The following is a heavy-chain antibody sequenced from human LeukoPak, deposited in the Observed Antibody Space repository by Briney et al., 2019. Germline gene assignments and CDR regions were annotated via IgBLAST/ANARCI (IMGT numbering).Heavy chain of an antibody. D-gene: IGHD3-22*01. V-gene: IGHV3-30*03. CDR2: ISYDGSNK. J-gene: IGHJ3*02. CDR1: GFTFSSYG. Sequence: PGGSLRLSCAASGFTFSSYGMHWVRQAPGKGLEWVAVISYDGSNKYYADSVKGRFTISRDNSRNTLYLQMNSLRAEDTAVYYCASGRGDYYDSSGFSDDAFDIWGQGTMVTVSS. CDR3: ASGRGDYYDSSGFSDDAFDI.